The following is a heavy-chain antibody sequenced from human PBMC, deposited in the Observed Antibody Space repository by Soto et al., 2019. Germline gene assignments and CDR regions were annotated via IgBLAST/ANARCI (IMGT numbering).Heavy chain of an antibody. D-gene: IGHD2-8*02. J-gene: IGHJ4*02. CDR1: GFIFSAYG. CDR2: IRGSGTKT. Sequence: GGSLRLSCAASGFIFSAYGMSWVRQAPGKGLEGVAGIRGSGTKTYYADSVRGRFTISRDNPRSTLYLQMDSLRADDTAVYYCAKDRRCTGGTCSLPNDYWGQGTLVTVSS. V-gene: IGHV3-23*01. CDR3: AKDRRCTGGTCSLPNDY.